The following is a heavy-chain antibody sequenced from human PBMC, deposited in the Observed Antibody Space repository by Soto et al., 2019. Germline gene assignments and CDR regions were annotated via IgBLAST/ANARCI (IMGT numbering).Heavy chain of an antibody. CDR3: ATGRGVNFYYGMDV. CDR2: ISGGGGIT. D-gene: IGHD3-10*01. V-gene: IGHV3-23*01. J-gene: IGHJ6*02. CDR1: GFTFISYA. Sequence: EVQLLESGGGLVQPGGSLRLSCAASGFTFISYAMSWVRQAPGKVLEWVSAISGGGGITYYADSVKGRFTISRDNSKNTLYLQMNSMRAEDTAVYYCATGRGVNFYYGMDVRGQGTTVTVSS.